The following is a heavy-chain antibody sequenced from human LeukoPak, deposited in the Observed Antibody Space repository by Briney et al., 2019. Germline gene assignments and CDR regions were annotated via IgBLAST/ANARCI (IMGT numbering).Heavy chain of an antibody. CDR1: GFTFSSYA. J-gene: IGHJ4*02. V-gene: IGHV3-23*01. D-gene: IGHD2-21*02. CDR2: ISGSGGST. CDR3: AKDPGYCGGDCYNY. Sequence: PGGSLRLSCAASGFTFSSYAMSWVCQAPGKGLEWVSAISGSGGSTYYADSVKGRFTISRDNSKNTLYLQMNSLRAEDTAVYYCAKDPGYCGGDCYNYWGQGTLVTVSS.